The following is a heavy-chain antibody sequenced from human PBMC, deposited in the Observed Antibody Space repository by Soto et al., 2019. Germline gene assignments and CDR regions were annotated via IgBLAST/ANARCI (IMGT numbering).Heavy chain of an antibody. CDR3: AQTTTVTTALDI. D-gene: IGHD4-4*01. CDR1: GFSLSRGVG. Sequence: QITLKESGPTLVKPTQTLTLTCTFSGFSLSRGVGVGWIRQPPGKALEWLALNYWDDDKRYSPSLKNRLTITKDTSKNQVVLTMTNMDPVDTATYYCAQTTTVTTALDIWGQGTMVTVSS. J-gene: IGHJ3*02. V-gene: IGHV2-5*02. CDR2: NYWDDDK.